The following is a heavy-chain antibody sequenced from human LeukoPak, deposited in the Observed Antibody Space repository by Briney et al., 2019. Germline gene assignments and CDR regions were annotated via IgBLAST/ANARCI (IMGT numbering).Heavy chain of an antibody. J-gene: IGHJ4*02. CDR1: GGSFSGYY. CDR3: ARRGSGYSYGTFDY. V-gene: IGHV4-34*01. Sequence: SETLSLTCAVYGGSFSGYYWSWIRQPPGKGLEWIGEINHSGSTNYNPSLKSRVTISVDTSKNQFSLKLSSVTAADTAVYYCARRGSGYSYGTFDYWGQGTLVTVSS. D-gene: IGHD5-18*01. CDR2: INHSGST.